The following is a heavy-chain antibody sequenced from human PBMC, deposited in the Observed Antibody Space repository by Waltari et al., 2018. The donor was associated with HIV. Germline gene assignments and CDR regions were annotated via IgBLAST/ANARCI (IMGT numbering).Heavy chain of an antibody. CDR2: ISSSSSTI. J-gene: IGHJ4*02. CDR1: GFPFSDYS. Sequence: EVQLVESGGGLVQPGGSLRLSCAASGFPFSDYSMNWVRQAPGKGLEWVSYISSSSSTIYYADSVKGRFTISRDNAKNSLYLQMNSLRAEDTAVYYCARDPVYSGSSLVYYFDYSGQGTLVTVSS. CDR3: ARDPVYSGSSLVYYFDY. D-gene: IGHD6-6*01. V-gene: IGHV3-48*01.